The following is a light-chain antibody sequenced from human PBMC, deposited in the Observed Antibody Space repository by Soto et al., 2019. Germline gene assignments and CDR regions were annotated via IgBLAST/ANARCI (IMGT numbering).Light chain of an antibody. CDR3: QQSLNPKT. CDR1: QTISSW. V-gene: IGKV1-5*03. J-gene: IGKJ1*01. CDR2: KAS. Sequence: DIQMTQSPSTLSGSVGDRVTITCRASQTISSWLAWYQQKPGKAPKLLIYKASTLKSGVPSRFSGSGSGTDFTLTIDRLEPEDFAVYYCQQSLNPKTFGQGTKVDIK.